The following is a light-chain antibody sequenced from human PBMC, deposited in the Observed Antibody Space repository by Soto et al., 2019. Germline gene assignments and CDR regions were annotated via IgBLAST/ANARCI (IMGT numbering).Light chain of an antibody. V-gene: IGLV2-14*01. CDR1: SSDVGGYNY. CDR2: EVS. Sequence: QSALTQPASVSGSPGQSITISCTGTSSDVGGYNYVSWYQQHPGKAPKLMIYEVSNRPSGVSNRFSGSKSGNTASLTTSGLQAEDEADYYCSSYTSSSNGVFGGGTQLTVL. J-gene: IGLJ2*01. CDR3: SSYTSSSNGV.